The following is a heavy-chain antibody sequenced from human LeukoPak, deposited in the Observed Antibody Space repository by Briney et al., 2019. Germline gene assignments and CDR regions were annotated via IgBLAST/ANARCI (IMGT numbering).Heavy chain of an antibody. V-gene: IGHV4-59*01. Sequence: SETLSLTCTVSGGSISSYYWSWIRQPPGKGLEWIGYINYSGSNKYNSSLKSRVTISVDTSKNQFSLKLSSVTAADTAVYYCARGLWSAPYYYYYYYMDVWGKGTTVTISS. D-gene: IGHD3-10*01. CDR1: GGSISSYY. CDR2: INYSGSN. J-gene: IGHJ6*03. CDR3: ARGLWSAPYYYYYYYMDV.